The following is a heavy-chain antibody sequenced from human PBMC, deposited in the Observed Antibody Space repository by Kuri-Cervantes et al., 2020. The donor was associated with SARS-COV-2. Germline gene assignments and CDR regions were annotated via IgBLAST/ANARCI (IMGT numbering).Heavy chain of an antibody. J-gene: IGHJ6*03. CDR2: IRYDGSNK. CDR3: AKDPVYYYYYMDV. CDR1: GFTVSSNE. V-gene: IGHV3-30*02. Sequence: GESLKISCAASGFTVSSNEMSWVRQAPGKGLEWVAFIRYDGSNKYYADSVKGRFTISRDNSKNTLYLQMNSLRAEDTAVYYCAKDPVYYYYYMDVWGKGTTVTVSS.